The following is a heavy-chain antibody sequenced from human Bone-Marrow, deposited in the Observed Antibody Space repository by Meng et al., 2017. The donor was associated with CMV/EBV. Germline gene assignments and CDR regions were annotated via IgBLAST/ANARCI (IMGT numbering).Heavy chain of an antibody. J-gene: IGHJ4*02. CDR2: ISAYNGNT. CDR3: TRDLGSYGSLSFFDY. D-gene: IGHD3-10*01. CDR1: GYTFTDFG. V-gene: IGHV1-18*01. Sequence: QIQLVQDRPEVKKPGASVKVSCKASGYTFTDFGISWVRQAPGQGFEWMGWISAYNGNTNYAQKFQARVAMTTDASTNTAYMELRSLRSGDTAFYYCTRDLGSYGSLSFFDYWGQGTLVTVSS.